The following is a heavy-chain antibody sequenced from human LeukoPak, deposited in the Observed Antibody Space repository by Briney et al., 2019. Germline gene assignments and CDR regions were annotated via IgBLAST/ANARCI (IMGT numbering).Heavy chain of an antibody. CDR2: INSDGSST. Sequence: GGSLLLSCAASGFTFSSYWMHWVRQAPGKGLVWVSRINSDGSSTSYADSVKGRFTISSDNAKNTLYLEMNSLRAEDTAVYYCGRDRDRFWNDANDAFDIWGQGTMVTVSS. D-gene: IGHD1-1*01. J-gene: IGHJ3*02. CDR3: GRDRDRFWNDANDAFDI. CDR1: GFTFSSYW. V-gene: IGHV3-74*01.